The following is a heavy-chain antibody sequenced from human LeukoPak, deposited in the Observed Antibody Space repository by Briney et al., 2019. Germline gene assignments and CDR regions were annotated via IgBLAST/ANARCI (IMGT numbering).Heavy chain of an antibody. D-gene: IGHD3-22*01. J-gene: IGHJ4*02. CDR3: ARSGGYYDTQFDY. Sequence: ILQGRVTMTADTSSTTAYMELRSLRSDDTAVYYCARSGGYYDTQFDYWGQGTLVTVSS. V-gene: IGHV1-18*01.